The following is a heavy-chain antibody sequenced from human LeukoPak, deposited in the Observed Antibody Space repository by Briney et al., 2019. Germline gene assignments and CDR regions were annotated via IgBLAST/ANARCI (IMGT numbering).Heavy chain of an antibody. CDR1: GFTFNTFG. D-gene: IGHD3-10*01. CDR3: ARDLRKGRYFDY. Sequence: PGRSLRLSCAASGFTFNTFGMHWVRQAPGKGLEWVALISLAGSNKDYAESVKGRFTITRDNSKKTIYVEMTSLRADDTAVYYCARDLRKGRYFDYWGQGTLVTVSS. J-gene: IGHJ4*02. CDR2: ISLAGSNK. V-gene: IGHV3-30*03.